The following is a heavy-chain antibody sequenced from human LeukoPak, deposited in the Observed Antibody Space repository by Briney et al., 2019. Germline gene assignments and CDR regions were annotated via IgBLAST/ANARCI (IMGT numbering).Heavy chain of an antibody. CDR3: ARRYFDY. Sequence: GGSLRLSCAASGFTFSSYWMQWVRQAPGKGLEWVANIKQDGSEKYYADSVKGRFIISRDNAKNALYLQMGSPRAEDTAIYYCARRYFDYWGQGTLVTVSS. CDR1: GFTFSSYW. J-gene: IGHJ4*02. V-gene: IGHV3-7*03. CDR2: IKQDGSEK.